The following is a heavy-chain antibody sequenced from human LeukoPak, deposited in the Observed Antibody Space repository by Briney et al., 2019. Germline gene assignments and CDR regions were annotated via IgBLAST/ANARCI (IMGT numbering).Heavy chain of an antibody. Sequence: PSETLSLTCTVSGGSITTYYWSWIRQPPGKGLKWIGFIYNSGSTKYNPSLGSRGTISEDTAKNQFSLKPTSVTAADTAIYYCVRGGSVNPALIDYWGQGTLVTVSS. CDR3: VRGGSVNPALIDY. J-gene: IGHJ4*02. V-gene: IGHV4-59*01. CDR2: IYNSGST. D-gene: IGHD1-14*01. CDR1: GGSITTYY.